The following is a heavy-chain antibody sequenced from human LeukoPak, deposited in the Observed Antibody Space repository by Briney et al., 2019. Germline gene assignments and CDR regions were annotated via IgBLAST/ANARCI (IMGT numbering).Heavy chain of an antibody. CDR2: IYTSGST. J-gene: IGHJ6*03. D-gene: IGHD2-15*01. V-gene: IGHV4-61*02. CDR1: GGSISSGSYY. CDR3: ARATNYCSGGSCYFSYYYYYMDV. Sequence: SQTLSLTCTVSGGSISSGSYYWSWIRQPAGKGLEWIGRIYTSGSTNYNPSLKGRVTISVDTSKNQFSLKLSSVTAADTAVYYCARATNYCSGGSCYFSYYYYYMDVWGKGTTVTVSS.